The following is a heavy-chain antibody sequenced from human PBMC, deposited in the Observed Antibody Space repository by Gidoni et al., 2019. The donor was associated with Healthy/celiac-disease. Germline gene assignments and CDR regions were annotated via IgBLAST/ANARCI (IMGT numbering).Heavy chain of an antibody. Sequence: EVQLVQSGAEVKTPGESLKISCKGSGYIFTSYGIGWGRQMPGKGLEWMGIIYPGDSDTRYSPSFQGQVTISADKSISTAYLQWSSLKASDTAMYYCARWGGSIAAAGTPLCDYWGQGTLVTVSS. CDR2: IYPGDSDT. D-gene: IGHD6-13*01. V-gene: IGHV5-51*01. J-gene: IGHJ4*02. CDR3: ARWGGSIAAAGTPLCDY. CDR1: GYIFTSYG.